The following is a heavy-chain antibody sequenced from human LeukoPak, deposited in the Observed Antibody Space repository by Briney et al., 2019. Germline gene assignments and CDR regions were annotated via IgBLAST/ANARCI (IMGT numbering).Heavy chain of an antibody. CDR1: GFTFSSYS. J-gene: IGHJ4*02. V-gene: IGHV3-21*01. CDR2: ISSSSSYI. CDR3: ARDLSDPNWNRRSGY. Sequence: SGGSLRLSCAASGFTFSSYSMNWVRQAPGKGLEWVSSISSSSSYIYYADSVKGRFTISRDNAKNSLYLQMNSLRAEDTAVYYCARDLSDPNWNRRSGYWGQGTLVTVSS. D-gene: IGHD1-20*01.